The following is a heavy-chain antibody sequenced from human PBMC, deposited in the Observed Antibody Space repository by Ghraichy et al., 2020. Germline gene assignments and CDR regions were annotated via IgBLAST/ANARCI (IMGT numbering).Heavy chain of an antibody. CDR2: TYYRPKWYN. D-gene: IGHD1/OR15-1a*01. J-gene: IGHJ4*02. CDR1: GDSVSSKSAA. V-gene: IGHV6-1*01. CDR3: ARNNLGTLDN. Sequence: SQTLSLTCAISGDSVSSKSAAWNWIRQSPSGGLKWLGRTYYRPKWYNEYDVSVKSRITINPDTSKNQFSLQLNSVTPEDTAVYYCARNNLGTLDNWGQGTLVTVSS.